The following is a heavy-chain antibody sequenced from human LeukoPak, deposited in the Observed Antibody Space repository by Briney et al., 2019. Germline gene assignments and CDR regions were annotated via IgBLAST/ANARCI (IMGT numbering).Heavy chain of an antibody. V-gene: IGHV3-53*01. Sequence: GGSLRLSCAASGFTVSSNYMSWDRQAPGKGLEWVSVIYSGGSTYYADSVKGRFTISRDNSKNTLYLQMNSLRAEDTAVYYCAREYDSSGYQSYGMDVWGQGTTVTVSS. CDR1: GFTVSSNY. J-gene: IGHJ6*02. D-gene: IGHD3-22*01. CDR2: IYSGGST. CDR3: AREYDSSGYQSYGMDV.